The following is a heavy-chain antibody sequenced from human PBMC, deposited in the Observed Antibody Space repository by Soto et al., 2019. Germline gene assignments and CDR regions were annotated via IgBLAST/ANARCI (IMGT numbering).Heavy chain of an antibody. J-gene: IGHJ4*02. CDR2: ISGSAANT. Sequence: EVQLLESGGGLVQPGGSLRLSCAASGFTFSSYAMNWVRQAPGKGLEWVSAISGSAANTHFADSVKGGFTISRDNSKNTGYLQMNSLRAEDTAVYYCARDRSYYDSSGSYSPPYWGPGALVTVST. CDR3: ARDRSYYDSSGSYSPPY. D-gene: IGHD3-22*01. CDR1: GFTFSSYA. V-gene: IGHV3-23*01.